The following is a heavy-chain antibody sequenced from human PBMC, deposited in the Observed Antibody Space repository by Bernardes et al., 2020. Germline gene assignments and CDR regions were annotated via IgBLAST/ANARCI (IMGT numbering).Heavy chain of an antibody. CDR2: IYYSGST. CDR3: AATSNWLVDY. J-gene: IGHJ4*02. Sequence: SEPLSLTCTVSGGSISSSSYYWGWLRQPPGKGLEWIGSIYYSGSTYYNPSLKSRVTISVDTSKNQFSLKLSSVTAADTAVYYCAATSNWLVDYWGQGTLVTVSS. CDR1: GGSISSSSYY. V-gene: IGHV4-39*01. D-gene: IGHD5-12*01.